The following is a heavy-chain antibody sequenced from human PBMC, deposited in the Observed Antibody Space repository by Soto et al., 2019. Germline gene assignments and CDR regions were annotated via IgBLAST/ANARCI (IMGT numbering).Heavy chain of an antibody. CDR3: ARVSVVVPAAILRYYYMDV. CDR1: GGSISRYY. J-gene: IGHJ6*03. D-gene: IGHD2-2*01. V-gene: IGHV4-59*01. CDR2: IYYSGTT. Sequence: SETLSLTCTVSGGSISRYYWSWIRQPPGKGLEWIGYIYYSGTTNYNPSLKSRVTISVDTSKNQFSLKLSSVTAADTAVYYCARVSVVVPAAILRYYYMDVWGKGTTVTVSS.